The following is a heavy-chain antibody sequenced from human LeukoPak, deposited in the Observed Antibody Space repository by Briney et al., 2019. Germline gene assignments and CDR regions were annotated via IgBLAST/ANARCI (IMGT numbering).Heavy chain of an antibody. CDR1: GFPFSSYA. D-gene: IGHD3-9*01. Sequence: GGSLRLSCAASGFPFSSYAMSWVRQAPGKGLEWVSTISNSDDSTYYADSVKGRFTISRDNSKNTLFLEMNRLRADDTAIYYCAKEAYYDILSGSEAEGFMDVWGKGTAVIVSS. V-gene: IGHV3-23*01. CDR3: AKEAYYDILSGSEAEGFMDV. CDR2: ISNSDDST. J-gene: IGHJ6*03.